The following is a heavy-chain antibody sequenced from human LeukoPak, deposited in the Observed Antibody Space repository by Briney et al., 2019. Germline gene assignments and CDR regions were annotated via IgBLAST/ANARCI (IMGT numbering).Heavy chain of an antibody. V-gene: IGHV3-66*01. CDR2: SYSGNTT. CDR3: ATYSSGRRGYYFDS. J-gene: IGHJ4*02. Sequence: GGFLRLSCAASGFTVSSNYMSWVRQAPGKGLECVAISYSGNTTYCADPVRGRFTISRDKSKNRLHLQINSLRAEDTAVYYCATYSSGRRGYYFDSWGQGTLVTVSS. D-gene: IGHD6-19*01. CDR1: GFTVSSNY.